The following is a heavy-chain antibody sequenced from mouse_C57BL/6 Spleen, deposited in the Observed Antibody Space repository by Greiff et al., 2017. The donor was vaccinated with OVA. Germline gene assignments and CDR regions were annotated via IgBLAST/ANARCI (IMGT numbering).Heavy chain of an antibody. D-gene: IGHD2-10*02. Sequence: EVQLVESGPGLVKPSQSLSLTCSVTGYSITSGYYWNWIRQFPGNKLEWMGYISYDGSHNNNPSLKNRISITRDTSKNQLFLKLKSVTTEDTATYYCAREDLAWYFDVWGTGTTVTVSS. V-gene: IGHV3-6*01. J-gene: IGHJ1*03. CDR1: GYSITSGYY. CDR2: ISYDGSH. CDR3: AREDLAWYFDV.